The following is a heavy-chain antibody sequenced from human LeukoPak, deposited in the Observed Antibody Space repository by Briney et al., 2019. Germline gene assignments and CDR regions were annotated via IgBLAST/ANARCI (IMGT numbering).Heavy chain of an antibody. CDR3: ARLPYNSGSYRFVYFDY. CDR1: GYSFTNFW. CDR2: IYPGDSHT. Sequence: GESLKISCKGSGYSFTNFWIGWVRQMPGKGLEWMGLIYPGDSHTRYSPSFQGQVTISADKSISTAYLQWSSLKASDTAMYSCARLPYNSGSYRFVYFDYWGQGTLVTVSS. D-gene: IGHD1-26*01. J-gene: IGHJ4*02. V-gene: IGHV5-51*01.